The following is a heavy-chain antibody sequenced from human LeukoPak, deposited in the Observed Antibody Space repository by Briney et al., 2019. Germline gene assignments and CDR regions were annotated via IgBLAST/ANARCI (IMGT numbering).Heavy chain of an antibody. D-gene: IGHD2-21*02. Sequence: PGGSLRLSCAASGFTFNSYWMTWVRQAPGKGLEWVANIKQDGSEKYYVDSVKGRFTISRDNANNSLYVQMNSLRAEDTAVYFCATVVSGFADNWGQGTLVTVSS. CDR1: GFTFNSYW. J-gene: IGHJ4*02. CDR3: ATVVSGFADN. V-gene: IGHV3-7*05. CDR2: IKQDGSEK.